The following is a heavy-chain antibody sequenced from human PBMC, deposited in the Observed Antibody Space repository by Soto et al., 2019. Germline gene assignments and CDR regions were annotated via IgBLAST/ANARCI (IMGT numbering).Heavy chain of an antibody. D-gene: IGHD3-3*01. V-gene: IGHV4-59*01. J-gene: IGHJ4*02. CDR1: GGSISSYY. CDR2: IYYSGST. Sequence: PSETLSLTCTVSGGSISSYYWSWIRQPPGKGLEWIGYIYYSGSTNYNPSLKSRVTISVGTSKNQFSLKLSSVTAADTAVYYCARGGGYDFWSGSWYFDYWGQGTLVTVSS. CDR3: ARGGGYDFWSGSWYFDY.